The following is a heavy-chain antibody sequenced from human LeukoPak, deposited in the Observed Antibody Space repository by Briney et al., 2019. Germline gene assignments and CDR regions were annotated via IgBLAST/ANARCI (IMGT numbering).Heavy chain of an antibody. D-gene: IGHD2-21*02. CDR3: ARADYMTANDY. Sequence: GGSLRLSCAASGFTFNSYAMSWVRQAPGKGLEWVSGISGSGGSTYYADSVKGRFTISRDNAKNALYLQMNSLRAEDTAVYYCARADYMTANDYWGQGTLVTVSS. CDR2: ISGSGGST. CDR1: GFTFNSYA. J-gene: IGHJ4*02. V-gene: IGHV3-23*01.